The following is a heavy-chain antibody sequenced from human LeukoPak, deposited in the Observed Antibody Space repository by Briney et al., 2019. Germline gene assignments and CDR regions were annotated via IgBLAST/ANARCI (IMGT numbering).Heavy chain of an antibody. CDR1: GFTFSDYY. Sequence: GGSLRLSCTASGFTFSDYYMTWIRQAPGKGLGWISYISSGSPYTNYADSVKGQFTISRDNAKNSLYLQMNSLRAEDTAVYYCARENNYRFDFWGQGTLVTVSS. J-gene: IGHJ4*02. CDR3: ARENNYRFDF. CDR2: ISSGSPYT. V-gene: IGHV3-11*05. D-gene: IGHD5-24*01.